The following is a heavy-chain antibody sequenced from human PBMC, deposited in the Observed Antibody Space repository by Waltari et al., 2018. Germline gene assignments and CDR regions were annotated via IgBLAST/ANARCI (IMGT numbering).Heavy chain of an antibody. V-gene: IGHV1-24*01. CDR3: ATDLRNYDSSGYYLW. Sequence: QVQLVQSGAEVKKPGASVKVSCKVSGYTLTELSMIWVRPAPGKGLEWMGGFDPEDGETIYAQNFQGRVTMTEDTSTDTAYMELSSLRSEDTAVYYCATDLRNYDSSGYYLWWGQGTLVTVSS. D-gene: IGHD3-22*01. J-gene: IGHJ4*02. CDR1: GYTLTELS. CDR2: FDPEDGET.